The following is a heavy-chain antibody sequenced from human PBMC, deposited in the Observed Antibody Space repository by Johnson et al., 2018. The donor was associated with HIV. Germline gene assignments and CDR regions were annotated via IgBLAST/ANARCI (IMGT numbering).Heavy chain of an antibody. CDR1: GFTFSNYA. CDR2: ISYDGSNK. D-gene: IGHD3-9*01. Sequence: QVQLVESGGGVVQPGRSLRLSCAASGFTFSNYAMHWVRQAPGKGLEWVAVISYDGSNKYYADSVKGRFTISRDNSKNTLYLQMNSLKTEDTAVYYCARVLRYFDYRTGPDAFDIWGQGTMVTVSS. V-gene: IGHV3-30*04. CDR3: ARVLRYFDYRTGPDAFDI. J-gene: IGHJ3*02.